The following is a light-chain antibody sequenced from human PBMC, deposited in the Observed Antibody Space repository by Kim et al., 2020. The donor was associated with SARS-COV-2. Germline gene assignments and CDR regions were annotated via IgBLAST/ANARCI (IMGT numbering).Light chain of an antibody. CDR3: QEWDTSSEHGV. V-gene: IGLV3-21*04. CDR2: YDT. Sequence: SYELTQPPSVSVAPGKTARITCGGNNIGSKSVHWYQQKPGQAPVLVIYYDTDRPSGIPERFSGSNSGNTATLTISRVEAGDEADYYCQEWDTSSEHGVFG. CDR1: NIGSKS. J-gene: IGLJ2*01.